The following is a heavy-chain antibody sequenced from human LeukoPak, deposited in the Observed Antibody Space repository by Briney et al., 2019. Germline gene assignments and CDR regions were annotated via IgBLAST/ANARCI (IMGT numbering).Heavy chain of an antibody. V-gene: IGHV3-11*04. CDR3: AKARYYDILTGYFDY. CDR1: GFTFSDYY. D-gene: IGHD3-9*01. CDR2: ISSSGSTI. J-gene: IGHJ4*02. Sequence: GGSLRLSCAASGFTFSDYYMSWIRQAPGKGLEWVSYISSSGSTIYYADSVKGRFTISRDNSKNTLYLQMNSLRAEDTAVYYCAKARYYDILTGYFDYWGQGTLVTVSS.